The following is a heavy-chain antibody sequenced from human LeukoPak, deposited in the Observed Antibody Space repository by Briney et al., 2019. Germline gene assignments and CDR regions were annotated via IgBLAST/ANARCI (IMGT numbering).Heavy chain of an antibody. CDR3: ARVNYYGSGSYYQYYWFDP. CDR2: IYYSGST. Sequence: SETLSLTCTVSGGSISSYYWSWIRQPPGKGLEWIGYIYYSGSTNHNPSLKSRVTISVDTSKNQFSLKLSSVTAADTAVYYCARVNYYGSGSYYQYYWFDPWGQGTLVTVSS. J-gene: IGHJ5*02. V-gene: IGHV4-59*01. CDR1: GGSISSYY. D-gene: IGHD3-10*01.